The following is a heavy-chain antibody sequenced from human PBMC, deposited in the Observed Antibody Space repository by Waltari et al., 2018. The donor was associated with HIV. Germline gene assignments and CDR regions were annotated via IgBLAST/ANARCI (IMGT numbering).Heavy chain of an antibody. Sequence: QVKLVESGGGVVQPGRSLRLSWAASGFTFSSYGRPWVRQAPGKGLEWVAVISYDGSNKYYADSVKGRFTISRDNSKNTLYLQMNSLRAEDTAVYYCAKDPYYYDSSGYADYFDYWGQGTLVTVSS. V-gene: IGHV3-30*18. CDR2: ISYDGSNK. CDR1: GFTFSSYG. CDR3: AKDPYYYDSSGYADYFDY. J-gene: IGHJ4*02. D-gene: IGHD3-22*01.